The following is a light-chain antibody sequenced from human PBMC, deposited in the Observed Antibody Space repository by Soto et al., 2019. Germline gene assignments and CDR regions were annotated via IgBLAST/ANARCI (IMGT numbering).Light chain of an antibody. V-gene: IGKV3-11*01. CDR3: QQRSNWPAT. Sequence: EIVLTQSPATLSLSPGERATLSCRASQSVSSYLAWYQQKPGQAPRLLIYDASNSATGIPARFSGSGSGTDFTLTISSLEPEDFVVYYCQQRSNWPATFGQGTRLEIK. CDR1: QSVSSY. CDR2: DAS. J-gene: IGKJ5*01.